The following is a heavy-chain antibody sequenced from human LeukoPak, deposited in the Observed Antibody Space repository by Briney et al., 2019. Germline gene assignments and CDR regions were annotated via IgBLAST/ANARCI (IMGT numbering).Heavy chain of an antibody. Sequence: ASVTVSCKASGYTFTGYYMHWVRQPPGQGPEWMGVISPSGGSTTYAQKFQGRVTLTRDMSTSTDYLELSSLRSEDTAVYYCARDNSVRDEAWWFNPWVQGTLVAVSS. CDR2: ISPSGGST. V-gene: IGHV1-46*01. CDR1: GYTFTGYY. CDR3: ARDNSVRDEAWWFNP. J-gene: IGHJ5*02. D-gene: IGHD5-24*01.